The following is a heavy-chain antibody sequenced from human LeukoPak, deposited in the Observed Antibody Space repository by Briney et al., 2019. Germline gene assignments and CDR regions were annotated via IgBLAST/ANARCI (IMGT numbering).Heavy chain of an antibody. CDR1: GYTLTELS. Sequence: ASVKVSCKVSGYTLTELSVHWVRQAPGKGLEWMGGFDPEDGETIYAQKFQGRVTMTEDTSTDTAYMELSSLRSEDTAVYYCAKDSEDSGYDANWFDPWGQGTLVTVSS. CDR2: FDPEDGET. CDR3: AKDSEDSGYDANWFDP. D-gene: IGHD5-12*01. J-gene: IGHJ5*02. V-gene: IGHV1-24*01.